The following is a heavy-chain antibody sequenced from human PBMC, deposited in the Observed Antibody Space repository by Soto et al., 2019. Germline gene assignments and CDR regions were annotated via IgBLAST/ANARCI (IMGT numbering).Heavy chain of an antibody. D-gene: IGHD2-2*01. CDR3: VRDTMRASAAASLDY. Sequence: GGSLRLSCAASGFTFSTYEFNWVRQAPGRGLEWISYISVSGNTIKYAESVKGRFTISRDNADTSLHLHMSNLRVDDTALYFCVRDTMRASAAASLDYWGQGTQVTVSS. V-gene: IGHV3-48*03. CDR2: ISVSGNTI. CDR1: GFTFSTYE. J-gene: IGHJ4*02.